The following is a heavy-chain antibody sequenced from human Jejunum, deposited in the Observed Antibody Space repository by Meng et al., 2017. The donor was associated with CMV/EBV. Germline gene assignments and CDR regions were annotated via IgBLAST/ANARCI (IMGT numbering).Heavy chain of an antibody. V-gene: IGHV3-7*01. J-gene: IGHJ6*02. CDR1: GFTLSSYA. CDR2: INQGGSEA. D-gene: IGHD3-16*01. CDR3: ATYGGAVGIYGMDV. Sequence: GFTLSSYAMTWVRQAPGKGLEWVANINQGGSEAYYVDSVKGRFSISRDNAKNSVYLQMNTLRVEDTGVYYCATYGGAVGIYGMDVWGQGTTVTVSS.